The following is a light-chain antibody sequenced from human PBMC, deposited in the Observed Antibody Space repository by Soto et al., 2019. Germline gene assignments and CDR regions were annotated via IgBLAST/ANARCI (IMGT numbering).Light chain of an antibody. V-gene: IGKV3-20*01. CDR1: QSVSSSY. CDR2: GAS. J-gene: IGKJ1*01. Sequence: EIVLTQSPGTLSLSPGERATLSCRASQSVSSSYLAWYQQKPGQAPRLLIYGASSRATGIPDRFSGSGSGTDFTLTLSRLEPEDFAVYYGQQYGSSPTWTFGEGTKVEIK. CDR3: QQYGSSPTWT.